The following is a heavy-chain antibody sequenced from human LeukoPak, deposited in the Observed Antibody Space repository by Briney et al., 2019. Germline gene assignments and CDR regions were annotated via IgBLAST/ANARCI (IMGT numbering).Heavy chain of an antibody. CDR3: ARQLYGSGTRRFNWFDP. D-gene: IGHD3-10*01. CDR2: IYISGGT. V-gene: IGHV4-4*09. CDR1: GFTFSSYW. Sequence: GSLRLSCAASGFTFSSYWMHWIRQPPGKGLEWIGNIYISGGTNKNPSLKSRVTISLDTSKNQFSLKLTSVTAADTGVYYCARQLYGSGTRRFNWFDPWGQGTLVTVSS. J-gene: IGHJ5*02.